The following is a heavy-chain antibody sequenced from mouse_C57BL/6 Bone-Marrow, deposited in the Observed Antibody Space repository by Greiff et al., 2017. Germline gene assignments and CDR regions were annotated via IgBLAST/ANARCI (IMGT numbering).Heavy chain of an antibody. CDR1: GYTFTDYN. Sequence: EVQLQQSGPELVKPGASVKIPCKASGYTFTDYNMDWVKQSHGKSLEWIGDINPNNGGTIYNQKFKGKATLTVDKSSSTAYMELRSLTSEDTAVYYCARRLITTVVAFYYFDYWGQGTTLTVSS. D-gene: IGHD1-1*01. V-gene: IGHV1-18*01. J-gene: IGHJ2*01. CDR3: ARRLITTVVAFYYFDY. CDR2: INPNNGGT.